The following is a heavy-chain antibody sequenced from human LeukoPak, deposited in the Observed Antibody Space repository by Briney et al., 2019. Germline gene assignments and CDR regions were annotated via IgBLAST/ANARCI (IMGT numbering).Heavy chain of an antibody. CDR3: ATLWDPYGSGEFDP. V-gene: IGHV3-30*03. D-gene: IGHD3-10*01. Sequence: GGPLRLSCAASGFTFSSYGMHWVRQAPGKGLEWVAVISYDGSNKYYADSVKGRFTISRDNSKNTLYLQMNSLRAEDTAVYYCATLWDPYGSGEFDPWGQGTLVTVSS. CDR1: GFTFSSYG. J-gene: IGHJ5*02. CDR2: ISYDGSNK.